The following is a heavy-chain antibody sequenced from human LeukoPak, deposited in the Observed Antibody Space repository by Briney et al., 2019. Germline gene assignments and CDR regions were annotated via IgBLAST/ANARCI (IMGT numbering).Heavy chain of an antibody. CDR2: INHSGST. D-gene: IGHD2-2*01. V-gene: IGHV4-34*01. CDR3: ARGGGGSTSANFDY. Sequence: SETLPLTCAVYGGSFSGYYWSWIRQPPGKGLEWIGEINHSGSTNYNPSLKSRVTISVDTSKNQFSLKLSSVTAADTAVYYCARGGGGSTSANFDYWGQGTLVTVSS. J-gene: IGHJ4*02. CDR1: GGSFSGYY.